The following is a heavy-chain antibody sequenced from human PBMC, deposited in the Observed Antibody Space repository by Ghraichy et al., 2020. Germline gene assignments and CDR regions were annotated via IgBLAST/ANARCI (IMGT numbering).Heavy chain of an antibody. D-gene: IGHD6-13*01. CDR3: ARDGIGAADFDY. CDR1: GDSVSSGTTT. Sequence: SQTPSLTCAISGDSVSSGTTTWNWIRQSPSRGLEWLGRTYYRSKWYNDYAGSVKGRLNISPDTSKNQFSLQLQSVTPEDSAVYYCARDGIGAADFDYWGPGMLVTVSS. V-gene: IGHV6-1*01. CDR2: TYYRSKWYN. J-gene: IGHJ4*02.